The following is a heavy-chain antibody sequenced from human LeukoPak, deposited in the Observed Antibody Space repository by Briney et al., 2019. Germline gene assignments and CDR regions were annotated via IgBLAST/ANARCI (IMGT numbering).Heavy chain of an antibody. D-gene: IGHD3-9*01. CDR1: GGSISSSSYY. V-gene: IGHV4-39*01. J-gene: IGHJ5*02. CDR2: IYYSGST. Sequence: PSETLSLTCTVSGGSISSSSYYWGWIRQPPGKGLEWIGSIYYSGSTYYNPSLKSRVTISVDTSKNQFSLKLSSVTAADTAVYYCARHYDILTGYYSRIPTTFDPWGQGTLVTVSS. CDR3: ARHYDILTGYYSRIPTTFDP.